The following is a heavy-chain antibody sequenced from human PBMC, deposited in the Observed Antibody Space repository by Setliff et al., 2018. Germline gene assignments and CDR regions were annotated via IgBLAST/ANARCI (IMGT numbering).Heavy chain of an antibody. V-gene: IGHV3-23*01. J-gene: IGHJ4*02. CDR1: GFTFSASP. CDR2: FSGSGVDT. CDR3: AKRGDSSSWLEY. Sequence: LRLSCAASGFTFSASPMSWVRQAPGKGLEWVSTFSGSGVDTYYADSVKGRFTISRDYSKNTLFLQMNSLRAEDTAVYYCAKRGDSSSWLEYWGQGTLVTVSS. D-gene: IGHD6-13*01.